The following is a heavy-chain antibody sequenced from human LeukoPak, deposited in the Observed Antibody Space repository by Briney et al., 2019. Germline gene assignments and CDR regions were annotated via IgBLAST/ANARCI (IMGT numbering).Heavy chain of an antibody. V-gene: IGHV1-2*02. CDR3: ARDPPPSLAAADDY. Sequence: ASVKVSCKASGYTFTGYYMHWVRQAPGQGLEWMGWINPNSGGTNYAQKFQGRVTMTRDTSISTAYMELSRLRSDDTAVYYCARDPPPSLAAADDYWGQGTLVTVSS. D-gene: IGHD6-13*01. CDR2: INPNSGGT. J-gene: IGHJ4*02. CDR1: GYTFTGYY.